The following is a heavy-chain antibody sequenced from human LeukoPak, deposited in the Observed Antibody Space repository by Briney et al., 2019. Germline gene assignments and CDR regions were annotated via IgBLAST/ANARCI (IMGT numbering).Heavy chain of an antibody. J-gene: IGHJ6*03. CDR2: INGDGSNT. Sequence: QPGGSLRLSCAASGFPFSSHWMHWVRQAPGKGLVWVSRINGDGSNTTYADSVKGRFTISRDNSKNTLYLQMDSLRAEDTAEYYCAKRGGTESFYYFYYMDVWGKGTTVTVSS. CDR1: GFPFSSHW. CDR3: AKRGGTESFYYFYYMDV. V-gene: IGHV3-74*03. D-gene: IGHD2-15*01.